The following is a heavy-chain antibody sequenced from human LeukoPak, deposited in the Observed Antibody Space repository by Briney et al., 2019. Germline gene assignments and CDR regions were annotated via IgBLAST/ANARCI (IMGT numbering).Heavy chain of an antibody. CDR3: ARGLTY. V-gene: IGHV3-48*03. J-gene: IGHJ4*02. CDR2: ISSSCTTI. CDR1: GFTLSSHE. Sequence: GGSLRLSCVASGFTLSSHEMNWVRHAPGKGLEWVSYISSSCTTIYYADSVKGRFTISRDGAKNSLYLQMKSLRGEDTAVYYCARGLTYWGEGTLVTVSS. D-gene: IGHD3-9*01.